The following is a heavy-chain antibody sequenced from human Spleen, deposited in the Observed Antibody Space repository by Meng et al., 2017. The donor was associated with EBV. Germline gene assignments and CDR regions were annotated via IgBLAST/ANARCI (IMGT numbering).Heavy chain of an antibody. CDR2: IYHSGST. J-gene: IGHJ5*02. Sequence: QWHLQGSGPGLVKPSGTLSLTCAVSGGSISSSNWWSWVRQTPGKGLEWIGEIYHSGSTSYNPSLESRVTISVDKSKNQIFLKLRSVTAADTAVYYCAQRERWGLDPWGQGTLVTVSS. CDR3: AQRERWGLDP. CDR1: GGSISSSNW. V-gene: IGHV4-4*02. D-gene: IGHD3-16*01.